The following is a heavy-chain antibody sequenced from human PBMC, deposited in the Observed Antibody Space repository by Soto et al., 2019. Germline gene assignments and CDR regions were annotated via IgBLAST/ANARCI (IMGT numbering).Heavy chain of an antibody. Sequence: PGGSLRLSCEASGFSFSDYTMDWVRQAPGKGLEWVSSISKTSSTVSYADSVKGRFTVSRDNAHNSLSLHMDSLRGEDTALYYCARAILSSVYVPDYWGQGTLVTVSS. CDR3: ARAILSSVYVPDY. V-gene: IGHV3-21*01. J-gene: IGHJ4*02. CDR2: ISKTSSTV. D-gene: IGHD3-9*01. CDR1: GFSFSDYT.